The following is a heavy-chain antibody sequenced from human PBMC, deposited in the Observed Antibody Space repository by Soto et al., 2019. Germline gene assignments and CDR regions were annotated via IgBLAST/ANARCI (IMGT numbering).Heavy chain of an antibody. CDR1: GFTFSSYG. V-gene: IGHV3-30*18. D-gene: IGHD3-9*01. CDR2: ISYDGSNK. Sequence: SLRLSCAASGFTFSSYGMHWVRQAPGKGLEWVAVISYDGSNKYYADSVKGRFTISRDNSKNTLYLQMNSLRAEDTAVYYCAKESNTYYDILTGYYLGYWGQGTLVTVSS. CDR3: AKESNTYYDILTGYYLGY. J-gene: IGHJ4*02.